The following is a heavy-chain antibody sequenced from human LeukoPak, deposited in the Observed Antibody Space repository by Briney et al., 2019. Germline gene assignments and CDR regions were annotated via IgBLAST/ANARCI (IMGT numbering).Heavy chain of an antibody. CDR1: GFTISNAW. Sequence: GGSLRLSCAASGFTISNAWMSWVRQAPGKGLEWVGRIKSKTDGGTTDYAAPVKGRFTISRDDSKNTLYLQMNSLKTEDTAVYYCTTDTNYYDFWSGYVLIDYWGQGTLVTVSS. CDR2: IKSKTDGGTT. D-gene: IGHD3-3*01. J-gene: IGHJ4*02. V-gene: IGHV3-15*07. CDR3: TTDTNYYDFWSGYVLIDY.